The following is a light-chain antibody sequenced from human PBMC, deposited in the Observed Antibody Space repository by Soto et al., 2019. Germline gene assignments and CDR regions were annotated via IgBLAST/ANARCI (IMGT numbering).Light chain of an antibody. V-gene: IGKV3-20*01. CDR3: QQYSSSPRT. CDR2: DAS. J-gene: IGKJ5*01. Sequence: EIVLTQSPGILYLSPGDRATLSCRASQTISSGFLAWYQQKVGQAPRLLIYDASNRATGVPDRFSGSGSGTVFSLTISRLEPEDFAVYHCQQYSSSPRTFGQGTRLEIK. CDR1: QTISSGF.